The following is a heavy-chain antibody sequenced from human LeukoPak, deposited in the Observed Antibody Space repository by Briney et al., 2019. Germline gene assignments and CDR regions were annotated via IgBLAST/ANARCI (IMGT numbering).Heavy chain of an antibody. CDR3: ARERSNTQAMAMGASWLDP. V-gene: IGHV1-46*01. CDR2: IDPDGGRT. Sequence: ASVKVSCKSSGYTFTNYYMQWVRQAPGQGLEWMGVIDPDGGRTSYAQKFQGRVTMTGDTSTSTVYMELSSLRSEDTAVYYCARERSNTQAMAMGASWLDPWGQGTPVTVSS. D-gene: IGHD5-18*01. J-gene: IGHJ5*02. CDR1: GYTFTNYY.